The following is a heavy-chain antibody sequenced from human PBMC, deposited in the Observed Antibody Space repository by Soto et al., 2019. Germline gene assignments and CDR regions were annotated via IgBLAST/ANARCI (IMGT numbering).Heavy chain of an antibody. V-gene: IGHV3-11*05. D-gene: IGHD6-25*01. Sequence: QVQLVQSGGGLVKPGGSLRLSCAASGFTFSDHYMSWIRQAPGKGLEWVSYIGNTNTYTNYADSVSGRFTISRDNAKSTQLPQMSSLVDADTVVYYCGREHCGLDVWGQGTTVTVS. CDR2: IGNTNTYT. J-gene: IGHJ6*02. CDR1: GFTFSDHY. CDR3: GREHCGLDV.